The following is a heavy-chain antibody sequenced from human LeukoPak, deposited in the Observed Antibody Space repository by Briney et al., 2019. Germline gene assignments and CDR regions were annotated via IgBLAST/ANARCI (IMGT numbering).Heavy chain of an antibody. Sequence: PGGTLRLSCAASGFTLSRYWMTWVRQAPGKGLEWVANIKADGSQKNYVVSVKGRLTISRDISKNPLYLQMNRLRAEDSAVYYCSKGMSGGDCPDYWGQGTLVTVSS. V-gene: IGHV3-7*01. D-gene: IGHD2-21*02. CDR1: GFTLSRYW. CDR2: IKADGSQK. CDR3: SKGMSGGDCPDY. J-gene: IGHJ4*02.